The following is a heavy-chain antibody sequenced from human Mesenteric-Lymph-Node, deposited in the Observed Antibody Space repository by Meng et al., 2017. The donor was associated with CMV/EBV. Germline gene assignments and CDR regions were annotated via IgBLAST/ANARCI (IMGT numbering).Heavy chain of an antibody. V-gene: IGHV1-58*01. J-gene: IGHJ6*02. CDR2: IAVGSGST. D-gene: IGHD3-16*01. CDR1: GFTFITSA. CDR3: ARDLWGPRLSSPQYYYYGMDV. Sequence: SVKVSCKASGFTFITSAVQWVRQARGQRLEWVGWIAVGSGSTNSAQKFQERVTITRDMSTNTVYMELTSLRSEDTAVYYCARDLWGPRLSSPQYYYYGMDVWGQGTTVTVSS.